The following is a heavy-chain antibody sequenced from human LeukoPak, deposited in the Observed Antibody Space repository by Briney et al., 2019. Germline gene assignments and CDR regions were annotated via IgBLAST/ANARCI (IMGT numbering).Heavy chain of an antibody. J-gene: IGHJ6*03. V-gene: IGHV3-30*04. CDR3: PRDPGSLEFYYYMDV. CDR1: GFTFSSYA. Sequence: GGSLRLSCTASGFTFSSYAMHWVRQAPGKGLEWVALISYDGSDKYYADSVKGRSTISRDNSKNTLYLQMNNLRSEDTAVYYCPRDPGSLEFYYYMDVWGKGTTVTVSS. D-gene: IGHD3-3*01. CDR2: ISYDGSDK.